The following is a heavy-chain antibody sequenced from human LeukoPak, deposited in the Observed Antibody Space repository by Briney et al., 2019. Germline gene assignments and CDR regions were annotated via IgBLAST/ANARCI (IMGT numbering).Heavy chain of an antibody. D-gene: IGHD5-12*01. V-gene: IGHV2-5*02. J-gene: IGHJ4*02. CDR1: GFSLSTSGVG. Sequence: SGPTLVNPTQTLTLTCTFSGFSLSTSGVGVGWIRQPPGKALEWLALIYWDDDKRYSPSLKSRLTITKDTSKNQVVLTMTNMDPVDTATYYCAHKLLISGYDYEYYFDDWGQVSLVTVSS. CDR2: IYWDDDK. CDR3: AHKLLISGYDYEYYFDD.